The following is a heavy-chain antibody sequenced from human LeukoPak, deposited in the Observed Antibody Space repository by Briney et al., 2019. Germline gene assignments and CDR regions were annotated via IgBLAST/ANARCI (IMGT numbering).Heavy chain of an antibody. CDR1: GGTFSSYA. D-gene: IGHD3-22*01. CDR2: IIPIFGTA. V-gene: IGHV1-69*05. CDR3: ARDVWSVYYDSSGYYSLGY. Sequence: SVKVSCKASGGTFSSYAISWVRQAPGQGLEWMGRIIPIFGTANYAQKFQGRVTITTDESTGTAYMELSSLRSEDTAVYYCARDVWSVYYDSSGYYSLGYWGQGTLVTVSS. J-gene: IGHJ4*02.